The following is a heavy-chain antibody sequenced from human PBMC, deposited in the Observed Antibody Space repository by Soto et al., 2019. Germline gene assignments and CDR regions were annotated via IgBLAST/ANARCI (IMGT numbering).Heavy chain of an antibody. Sequence: QVPLVQAGAELKKAGASVKVSCTTSGFQFSDYNMNWVRQTTGRGLELLGYMSLFTGNVDYGPGLWGRLILTKDTSVSTAYLELATLRKDDTAVYACARGSAYKSVGNSDFWGQVTPFTVSS. D-gene: IGHD1-1*01. CDR3: ARGSAYKSVGNSDF. J-gene: IGHJ4*02. CDR2: MSLFTGNV. V-gene: IGHV1-8*01. CDR1: GFQFSDYN.